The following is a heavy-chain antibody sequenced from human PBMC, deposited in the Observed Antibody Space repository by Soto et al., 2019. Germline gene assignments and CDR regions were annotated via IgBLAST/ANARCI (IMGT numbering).Heavy chain of an antibody. CDR3: SAVEWLPYYYFDY. Sequence: EVQLLESGGGLVQPGGSLRLSCAASGFTFSSYAMSWVRQAPGKGLEWVSAISGSGGSTYYADSVKGRFTISRDNSKNTLYLQMNSLRDEDTAVYYCSAVEWLPYYYFDYCFQGTLVTVSS. CDR1: GFTFSSYA. D-gene: IGHD5-12*01. J-gene: IGHJ4*02. V-gene: IGHV3-23*01. CDR2: ISGSGGST.